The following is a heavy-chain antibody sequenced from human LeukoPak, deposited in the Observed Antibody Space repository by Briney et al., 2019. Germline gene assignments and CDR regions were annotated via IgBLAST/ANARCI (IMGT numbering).Heavy chain of an antibody. CDR3: ASDSGVDAHIDY. CDR1: GFTFSSYP. Sequence: GGSLRLSCAASGFTFSSYPLNWVRQAPGKGLEWVSYISSSSSTIYYTDSVNGRFTISRDNARNSLYLQMNNVRDEDTAVYYCASDSGVDAHIDYWGQGTLVTVSA. V-gene: IGHV3-48*02. D-gene: IGHD3-3*01. J-gene: IGHJ4*02. CDR2: ISSSSSTI.